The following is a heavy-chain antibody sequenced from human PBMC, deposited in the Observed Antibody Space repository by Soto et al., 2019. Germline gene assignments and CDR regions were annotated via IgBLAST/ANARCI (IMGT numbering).Heavy chain of an antibody. CDR2: INNGGSS. Sequence: SETLSLTCAVYGGSFSGYYWSWIRQPPGKGLEWIGEINNGGSSNYNPSLKSRGSMSVGTSNNQFSLKLTSVTAADTAVYYCARGRGDGYNQNWYFDLWGRGTLVTVSS. CDR1: GGSFSGYY. CDR3: ARGRGDGYNQNWYFDL. V-gene: IGHV4-34*01. D-gene: IGHD3-10*01. J-gene: IGHJ2*01.